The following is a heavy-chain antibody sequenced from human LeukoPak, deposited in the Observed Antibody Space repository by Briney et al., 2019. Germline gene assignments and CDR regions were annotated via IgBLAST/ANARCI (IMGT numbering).Heavy chain of an antibody. V-gene: IGHV4-31*03. CDR3: ARDLTSWLQPRASFDI. Sequence: PSETLSLTCTVSGGSISSGGYYWSWIRQHPGKGLEWIGYIYYSGSTYYNPSLKSRVTISVDTSKNQFSLKLSSVTAADTAVYYCARDLTSWLQPRASFDIWGQGTMVTVSS. CDR1: GGSISSGGYY. J-gene: IGHJ3*02. D-gene: IGHD2-2*01. CDR2: IYYSGST.